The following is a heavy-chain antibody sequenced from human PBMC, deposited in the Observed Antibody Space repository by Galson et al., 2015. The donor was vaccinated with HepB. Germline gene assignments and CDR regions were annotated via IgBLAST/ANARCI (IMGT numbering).Heavy chain of an antibody. CDR1: GFTFSSHR. CDR3: ARGLEGESSMGLDY. D-gene: IGHD3-16*01. J-gene: IGHJ4*02. V-gene: IGHV3-74*01. CDR2: INSAGSGT. Sequence: SLRLSCAASGFTFSSHRMYWVRQAPVKGLVWVSRINSAGSGTNYADSVKGRFTISRDNAKHTLSLQMTSLRAEDTAVYYCARGLEGESSMGLDYWGQGALVTVSS.